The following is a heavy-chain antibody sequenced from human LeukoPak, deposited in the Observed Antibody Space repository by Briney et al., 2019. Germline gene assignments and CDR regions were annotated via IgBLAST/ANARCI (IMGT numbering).Heavy chain of an antibody. J-gene: IGHJ5*02. V-gene: IGHV4-34*01. CDR2: INHSGST. CDR3: ARTLNWFDP. CDR1: GGSFSGYY. Sequence: SETLSLTCAVYGGSFSGYYWSWIRQPPGKGLEWIGEINHSGSTNYNPSLKSRVTISVDRSKNQFSLKLSSVTAADTAVYYCARTLNWFDPWGQGTLVTVSS.